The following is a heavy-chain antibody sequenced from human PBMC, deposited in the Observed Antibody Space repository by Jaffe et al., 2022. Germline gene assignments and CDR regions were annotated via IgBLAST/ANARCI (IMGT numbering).Heavy chain of an antibody. D-gene: IGHD2-15*01. CDR2: IYPGDSDT. J-gene: IGHJ3*02. V-gene: IGHV5-51*03. CDR3: ASVVVVAATSSDAFDI. Sequence: EVQLVQSGAEVKKPGESLKISCKGSGYSFTSYWIGWVRQMPGKGLEWMGIIYPGDSDTRYSPSFQGQVTISADKSISTAYLQWSSLKASDTAMYYCASVVVVAATSSDAFDIWGQGTMVTVSS. CDR1: GYSFTSYW.